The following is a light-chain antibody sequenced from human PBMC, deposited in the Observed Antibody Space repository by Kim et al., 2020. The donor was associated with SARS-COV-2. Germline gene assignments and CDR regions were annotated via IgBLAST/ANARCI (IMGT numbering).Light chain of an antibody. CDR1: QAIRND. Sequence: ASVGDTVTITGRARQAIRNDLGWYQQKPGKAPKVLIAAASILQTGVPSRFSDSGSGTDFTLTINSLQPEDFATYYCLQDYTYPWTFGQGTKVDIK. J-gene: IGKJ1*01. CDR3: LQDYTYPWT. CDR2: AAS. V-gene: IGKV1-6*01.